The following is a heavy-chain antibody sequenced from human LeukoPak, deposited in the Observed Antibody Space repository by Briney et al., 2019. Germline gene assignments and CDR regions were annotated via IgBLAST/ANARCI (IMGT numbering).Heavy chain of an antibody. CDR2: IYSSGST. V-gene: IGHV4-61*02. CDR3: AIHDYGDRDAFDI. J-gene: IGHJ3*02. Sequence: SQTLSLTCTVSGGSIGSGTYYWSWIRQPAGKGLEWIGRIYSSGSTSYNPSLESRVTISVVTSKNQFSLKLSSVTAADTAVYYCAIHDYGDRDAFDIWGQGTMVTVSS. D-gene: IGHD4-17*01. CDR1: GGSIGSGTYY.